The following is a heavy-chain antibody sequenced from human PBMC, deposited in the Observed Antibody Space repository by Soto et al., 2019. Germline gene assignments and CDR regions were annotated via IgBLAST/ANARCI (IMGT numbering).Heavy chain of an antibody. V-gene: IGHV4-31*03. J-gene: IGHJ5*02. Sequence: QVQLQESGPGLVKPSQTLSLTCTVSGGSISSGGYYWSWIRQHPGKGLEWIGYIYYSGSTYYNPSLKSRVTISVDTSKNQSSLKLSSVTAADTAVYYCAREVVRGVGWFDPWGQGTLVTVSS. CDR3: AREVVRGVGWFDP. D-gene: IGHD3-10*01. CDR2: IYYSGST. CDR1: GGSISSGGYY.